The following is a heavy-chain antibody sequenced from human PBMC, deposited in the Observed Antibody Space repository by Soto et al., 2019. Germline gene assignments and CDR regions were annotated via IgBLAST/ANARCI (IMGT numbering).Heavy chain of an antibody. V-gene: IGHV1-18*01. Sequence: QVQLVQSGGEVKKPGASVKVSCKTSGYSFTTYGISWVRQAPGQGLDWMGWISAYNGNTNYAQKLQDRVTMTTDTSTSPAYMELRSLRSDDTAVYYCAREGPAPYYYYGMDVWGQGSTVTVSS. CDR2: ISAYNGNT. CDR1: GYSFTTYG. CDR3: AREGPAPYYYYGMDV. J-gene: IGHJ6*02.